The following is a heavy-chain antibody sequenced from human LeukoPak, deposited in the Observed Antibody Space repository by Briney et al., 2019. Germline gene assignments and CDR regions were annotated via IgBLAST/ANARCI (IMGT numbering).Heavy chain of an antibody. CDR3: ARDPENTHYYDSSGYGAFDI. J-gene: IGHJ3*02. Sequence: PGGSLRLSCAASGFTFSSYSMNWVRQAPGKGLEWVSSISSSSSYIYYADSVKGRFTISRDNAKNSLYLQMNSLRAEDTAVYYCARDPENTHYYDSSGYGAFDIWGQGTMVTVSS. CDR2: ISSSSSYI. V-gene: IGHV3-21*01. CDR1: GFTFSSYS. D-gene: IGHD3-22*01.